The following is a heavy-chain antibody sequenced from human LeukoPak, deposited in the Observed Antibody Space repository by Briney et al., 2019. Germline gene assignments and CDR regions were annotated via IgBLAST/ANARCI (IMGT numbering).Heavy chain of an antibody. D-gene: IGHD2-21*02. CDR2: IHTAGDT. Sequence: GGSLRLSRAASGFTFNNYDMHWVRQTTGEGLEWVSSIHTAGDTHYSGSAKGRFIISRENVKNSLYLQMNSLRAEDTAVYYCARGSCGYGDCYRALNIWGQGTIVTVSP. J-gene: IGHJ3*02. V-gene: IGHV3-13*01. CDR3: ARGSCGYGDCYRALNI. CDR1: GFTFNNYD.